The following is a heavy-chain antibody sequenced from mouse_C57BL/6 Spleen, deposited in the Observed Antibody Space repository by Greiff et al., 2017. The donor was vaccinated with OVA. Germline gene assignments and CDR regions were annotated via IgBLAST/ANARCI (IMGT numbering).Heavy chain of an antibody. CDR1: GFTFSDYY. Sequence: EVKLMESEGGLVQPGSSMKLSCTASGFTFSDYYMAWVRQVPEKGLEWVANINYDGSSTYYLDSLKSRFIISRDNAKNILYLQMSSLKSEDTATYYCARESRTGTGQGMDYWGQGTSVTVSS. CDR3: ARESRTGTGQGMDY. D-gene: IGHD4-1*01. CDR2: INYDGSST. J-gene: IGHJ4*01. V-gene: IGHV5-16*01.